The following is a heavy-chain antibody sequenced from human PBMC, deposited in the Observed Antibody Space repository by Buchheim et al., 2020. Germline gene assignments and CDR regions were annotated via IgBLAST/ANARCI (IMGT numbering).Heavy chain of an antibody. CDR2: IYYSGST. Sequence: VQLVESGGGLVQPGGSLRLSCAASKFTFSSYWMSWVRQPPGKGLEWIGYIYYSGSTNYNPSLTSRVTISVDTSKNQFSLKLSSVTAADTAVYYCARDINYDSSGYYDWGQGTL. CDR1: KFTFSSYW. D-gene: IGHD3-22*01. V-gene: IGHV4-59*01. CDR3: ARDINYDSSGYYD. J-gene: IGHJ4*02.